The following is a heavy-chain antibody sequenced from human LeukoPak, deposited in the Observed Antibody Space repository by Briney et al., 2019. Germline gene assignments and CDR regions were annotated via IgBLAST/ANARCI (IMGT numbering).Heavy chain of an antibody. CDR2: LDYSGTP. V-gene: IGHV4-59*03. J-gene: IGHJ4*02. D-gene: IGHD1-26*01. Sequence: SETLSLTCTVSGGSISSYYWSWVRQPPGKGLEWIGHLDYSGTPNYSPSLRSRVTISVDTTKNQFSLKLSSVTAADTAVYYCAALSGSHWNFDYWGQGRLVTVSS. CDR3: AALSGSHWNFDY. CDR1: GGSISSYY.